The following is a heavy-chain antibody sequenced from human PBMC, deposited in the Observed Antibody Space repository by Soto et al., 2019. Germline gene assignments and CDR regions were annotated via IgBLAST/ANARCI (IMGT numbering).Heavy chain of an antibody. CDR2: INPSGGST. Sequence: QVQLVQSGAEVKKPGASVKVSCKASGYTFTSYYMHWVRQAPGQGLEWMGIINPSGGSTSYAQKFKGGVTMTGDTSTSTVYMELSSLRSEDTAVYYCARDRVSGTMVRGVIIPRRYWKSSMDVWGQGTTVTVSS. J-gene: IGHJ6*02. V-gene: IGHV1-46*01. CDR1: GYTFTSYY. CDR3: ARDRVSGTMVRGVIIPRRYWKSSMDV. D-gene: IGHD3-10*01.